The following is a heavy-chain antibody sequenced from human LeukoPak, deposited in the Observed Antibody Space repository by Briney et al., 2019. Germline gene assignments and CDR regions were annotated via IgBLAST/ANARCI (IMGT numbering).Heavy chain of an antibody. V-gene: IGHV3-7*01. CDR3: ARGSWNDVEWFDP. J-gene: IGHJ5*02. CDR1: GFTFTTYW. Sequence: GGSLRLSCAASGFTFTTYWMSWVRQAPGKGLEWVANIKQDGSEKSYVDSVKGRFTISRDNAKNSLYLQMNSLRAEDTAVYYCARGSWNDVEWFDPWGQGTLVTVSS. D-gene: IGHD1-1*01. CDR2: IKQDGSEK.